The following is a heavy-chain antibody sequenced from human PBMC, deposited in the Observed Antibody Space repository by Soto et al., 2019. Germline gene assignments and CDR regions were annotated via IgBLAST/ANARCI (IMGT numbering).Heavy chain of an antibody. Sequence: QVQLQESGPGLVQPSGTLSLTCAVSGDSINNSHWWSWVRQTPGKGLEWIGETYHSGTTNYNPSLKTRVTISIDKSKNKFSQKMNSVPAADTAVYYCAREVNSSPARGPNWFDPWGQGTLVTVSS. J-gene: IGHJ5*02. D-gene: IGHD6-13*01. CDR2: TYHSGTT. CDR1: GDSINNSHW. V-gene: IGHV4-4*02. CDR3: AREVNSSPARGPNWFDP.